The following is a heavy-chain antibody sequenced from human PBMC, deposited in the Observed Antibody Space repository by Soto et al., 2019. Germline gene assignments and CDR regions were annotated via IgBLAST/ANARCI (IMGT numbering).Heavy chain of an antibody. D-gene: IGHD6-13*01. CDR2: ISAYNGNT. V-gene: IGHV1-18*01. Sequence: QVQLVQSGAEVKKPGASVKVSCKASGYTFTSYGISWVRQAHGQGLEWMGWISAYNGNTNYEQKLQGRVTMTTDTSTSTVCMELRRLRSDDTAEYYCARDWGAAGPLDYGGQGALVTVSS. J-gene: IGHJ4*02. CDR1: GYTFTSYG. CDR3: ARDWGAAGPLDY.